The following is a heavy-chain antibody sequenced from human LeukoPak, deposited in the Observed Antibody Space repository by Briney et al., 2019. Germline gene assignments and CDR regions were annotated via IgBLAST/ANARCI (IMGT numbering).Heavy chain of an antibody. Sequence: GGSLRLSCAASGFTFSSYSINWVRQAPGKGLEWVSSISISSSYIYYADSVKGRFTISGDNAKNSLYLQMNSLRAEDTAVYYCARGPQKNGHSSGYPGYFDYWGQGTLVTVSS. J-gene: IGHJ4*02. V-gene: IGHV3-21*01. CDR3: ARGPQKNGHSSGYPGYFDY. CDR2: ISISSSYI. D-gene: IGHD3-22*01. CDR1: GFTFSSYS.